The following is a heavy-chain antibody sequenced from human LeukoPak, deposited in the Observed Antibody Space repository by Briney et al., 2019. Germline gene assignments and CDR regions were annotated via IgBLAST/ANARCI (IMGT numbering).Heavy chain of an antibody. D-gene: IGHD3-22*01. Sequence: GGCLRLSCAASVFTVSSNYMSWVRPAPGKGMEWFSVVYSGGSTSYADSVKGRFTISRDNSKNRLYLQMNSLRDEDTAVYYCARYGYDSSGYYYGFDYWGQGTLVTVSS. CDR3: ARYGYDSSGYYYGFDY. J-gene: IGHJ4*02. CDR2: VYSGGST. V-gene: IGHV3-66*01. CDR1: VFTVSSNY.